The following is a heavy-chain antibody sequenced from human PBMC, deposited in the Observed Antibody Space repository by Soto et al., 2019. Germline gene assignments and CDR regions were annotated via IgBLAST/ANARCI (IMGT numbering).Heavy chain of an antibody. CDR2: IYYSGST. Sequence: PSETLSLTCTVSGGSINTYYWTWIRQPPGKGLEWIGYIYYSGSTNYNPSLKSRVTISVDTSKNQFSLKLSSVTAADTAVYYCARVHGSWNEGYYFDYWGQGTLVTVSS. V-gene: IGHV4-59*01. CDR1: GGSINTYY. J-gene: IGHJ4*02. D-gene: IGHD1-1*01. CDR3: ARVHGSWNEGYYFDY.